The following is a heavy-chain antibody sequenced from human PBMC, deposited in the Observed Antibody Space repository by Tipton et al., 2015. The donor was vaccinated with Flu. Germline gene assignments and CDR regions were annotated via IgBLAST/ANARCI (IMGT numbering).Heavy chain of an antibody. V-gene: IGHV1-8*01. D-gene: IGHD3-16*01. CDR2: MNPNSGNT. CDR1: GYTFTSYD. J-gene: IGHJ6*02. CDR3: AKSAWDYYYYGMDV. Sequence: QLVQSGAEVKKPGASVKVSCKASGYTFTSYDINWVRQATGQGLEWMGWMNPNSGNTGYAQKFQGRVTMTRNTSISTAYMELSSLRSEDTAVYYCAKSAWDYYYYGMDVWGQGTTVTVSS.